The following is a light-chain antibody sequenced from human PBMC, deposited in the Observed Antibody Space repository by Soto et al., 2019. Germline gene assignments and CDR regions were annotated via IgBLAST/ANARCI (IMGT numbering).Light chain of an antibody. CDR3: CSYACSFWV. V-gene: IGLV2-23*01. CDR2: EGS. J-gene: IGLJ3*02. Sequence: QSALTQPASVSGSPGQSITISCTGTSSDVGSYNLVSWYQQHPGKAPKLMIYEGSKRPSGVSNRFSGSKSGNTASLTISGLQAEDEADYYCCSYACSFWVFGGGTKVTVL. CDR1: SSDVGSYNL.